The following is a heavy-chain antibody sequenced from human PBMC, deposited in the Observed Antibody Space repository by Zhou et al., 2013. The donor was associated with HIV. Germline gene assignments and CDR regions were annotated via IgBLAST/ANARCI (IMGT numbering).Heavy chain of an antibody. D-gene: IGHD2-15*01. J-gene: IGHJ4*02. CDR2: IYYSGST. CDR1: GGSISSHY. CDR3: ARDRIGYCSGGSCYSEDY. V-gene: IGHV4-59*11. Sequence: QVQLQESGPGLVKPSETLSLTCTVSGGSISSHYWSWIRQPPGKGLEWIGYIYYSGSTNYNPSLKSRVTISVDTSKNQFSLKLSSVTAADTAVYYCARDRIGYCSGGSCYSEDYWGQGTLVTVSS.